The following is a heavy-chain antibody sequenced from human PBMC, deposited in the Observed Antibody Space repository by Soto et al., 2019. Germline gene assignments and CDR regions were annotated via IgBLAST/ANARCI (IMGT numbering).Heavy chain of an antibody. V-gene: IGHV3-30*18. CDR3: AKSSGSGYENYYYYMDV. Sequence: GGSLRLSCAASGFTFSSYGMHWVRQAPGKGLEWVAVISYDGSNKYYADSVKGRFTKYRDNYKNTMNIQKNRQKAEDTAVYYCAKSSGSGYENYYYYMDVWGKGTTVTVSS. D-gene: IGHD5-12*01. J-gene: IGHJ6*03. CDR2: ISYDGSNK. CDR1: GFTFSSYG.